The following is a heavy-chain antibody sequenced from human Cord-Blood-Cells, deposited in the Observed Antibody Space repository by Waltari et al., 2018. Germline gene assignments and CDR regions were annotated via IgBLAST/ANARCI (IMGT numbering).Heavy chain of an antibody. CDR1: GFSLRHYR. Sequence: VQLVVSGGGLVQPEGAMIVSCAASGFSLRHYRLRRFCQAPGKGPEWVANIKQDGSEKYYVDSVKGRFTISRDNAKNSLYLQMNSLRAEDTAVYYCARDYGGNSVCDYWGQGTLVTVSS. V-gene: IGHV3-7*01. D-gene: IGHD4-17*01. CDR3: ARDYGGNSVCDY. J-gene: IGHJ4*02. CDR2: IKQDGSEK.